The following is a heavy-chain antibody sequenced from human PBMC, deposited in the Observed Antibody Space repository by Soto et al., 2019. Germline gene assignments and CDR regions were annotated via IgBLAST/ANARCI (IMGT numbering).Heavy chain of an antibody. CDR3: ARDSMGQLPDSIDY. D-gene: IGHD6-6*01. J-gene: IGHJ4*02. CDR1: GFTFSSYW. Sequence: GGSLRLSCAASGFTFSSYWMSWVRQAPGKGLEWVANIKQDGSEKYYVDSVKGRFTISRDNAKNSLYLQMNSLRAEDTAVYYCARDSMGQLPDSIDYWGQGTLVTVSS. CDR2: IKQDGSEK. V-gene: IGHV3-7*05.